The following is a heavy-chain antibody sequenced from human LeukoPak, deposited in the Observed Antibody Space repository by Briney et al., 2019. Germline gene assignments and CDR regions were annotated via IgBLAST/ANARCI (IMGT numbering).Heavy chain of an antibody. D-gene: IGHD2-8*01. V-gene: IGHV4-39*07. Sequence: PSETLSLTCTVSGGSINNTLFYWGWIRQPPGKGLEWIGEINHSGSTNYNPSLKSRVTISVDTSKNQFSLKLSSVTAADTAVYYCARLAPLRINGPRANYYYYYMDVWGKGTTVTVSS. CDR2: INHSGST. J-gene: IGHJ6*03. CDR3: ARLAPLRINGPRANYYYYYMDV. CDR1: GGSINNTLFY.